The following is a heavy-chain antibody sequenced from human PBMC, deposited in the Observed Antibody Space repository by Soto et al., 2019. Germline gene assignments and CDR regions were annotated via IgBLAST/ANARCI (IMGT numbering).Heavy chain of an antibody. J-gene: IGHJ5*02. Sequence: ASVKVSCKASGYTFTSYYMHWVRQAPGQGLEWMGIINPSGGSTSYAQKFQGRVTMTRDTSTSTVYMELSSLRSEDTAVYCCARDMWRRYCSSTSCYLPFEPWGQGTLVTVSS. CDR3: ARDMWRRYCSSTSCYLPFEP. V-gene: IGHV1-46*01. CDR2: INPSGGST. D-gene: IGHD2-2*01. CDR1: GYTFTSYY.